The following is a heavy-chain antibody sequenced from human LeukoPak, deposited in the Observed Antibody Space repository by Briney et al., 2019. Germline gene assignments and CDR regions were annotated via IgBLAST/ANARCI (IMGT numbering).Heavy chain of an antibody. CDR3: ARVVPHSHAVDY. J-gene: IGHJ4*02. CDR1: GYTFTSYA. V-gene: IGHV1-3*01. CDR2: INAGNGNT. D-gene: IGHD2-15*01. Sequence: ASVRVSCKASGYTFTSYAMHWVRQAPGQRLEWMGWINAGNGNTKYSQKFQGRVTITRDTSASTAYMELSSLRSEDTAVYYCARVVPHSHAVDYWGQGTLVTVPS.